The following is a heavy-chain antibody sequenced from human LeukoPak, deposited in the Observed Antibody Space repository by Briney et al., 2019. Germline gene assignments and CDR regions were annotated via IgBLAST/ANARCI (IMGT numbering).Heavy chain of an antibody. Sequence: GGSLRLSCAASGLTVSSSYMSWVRQAPGKGMEWVSIIYIGDNPHYADSVKGRFTISRHNSKNTLYLQMNNLRAEDTAVYYCARVRPWVFDYWGQGTLVTVSS. V-gene: IGHV3-53*04. CDR1: GLTVSSSY. CDR2: IYIGDNP. J-gene: IGHJ4*02. CDR3: ARVRPWVFDY.